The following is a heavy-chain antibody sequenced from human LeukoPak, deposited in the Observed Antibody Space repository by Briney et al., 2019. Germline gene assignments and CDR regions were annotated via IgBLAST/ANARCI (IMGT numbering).Heavy chain of an antibody. CDR2: IYYTGST. J-gene: IGHJ3*02. D-gene: IGHD3-22*01. CDR1: GGSIRGYY. Sequence: KTSETLSLTCTVSGGSIRGYYWSWIRQPPGKGLEWIGYIYYTGSTDSNPSLKSRVTIPVDTSKNQFSLKLSSVTAADTAVYYCARLWLMAGPFDIWGQGTMVTVSS. V-gene: IGHV4-59*08. CDR3: ARLWLMAGPFDI.